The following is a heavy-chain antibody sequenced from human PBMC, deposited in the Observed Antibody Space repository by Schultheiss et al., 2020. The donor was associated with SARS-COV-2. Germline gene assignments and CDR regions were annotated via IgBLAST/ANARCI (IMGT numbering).Heavy chain of an antibody. V-gene: IGHV3-48*01. Sequence: GGSLRLSCAASGFTFSTYGMHWVRQAPGKGLEWVSYITHSSSSIKYADSVKGRFTISRDNAKNSLYLQMNSLRVEDTAVYYCVRDQSYADTSGYRMIWGQGTLVTVSS. CDR3: VRDQSYADTSGYRMI. D-gene: IGHD3-22*01. CDR2: ITHSSSSI. CDR1: GFTFSTYG. J-gene: IGHJ4*02.